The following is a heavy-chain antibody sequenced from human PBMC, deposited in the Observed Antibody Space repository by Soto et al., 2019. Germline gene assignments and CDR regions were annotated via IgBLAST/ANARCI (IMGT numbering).Heavy chain of an antibody. V-gene: IGHV3-23*01. CDR3: VNLGTMGVFDA. CDR1: GFTFSSFA. CDR2: ITFRGDYT. J-gene: IGHJ4*02. Sequence: EVQLLESGGGLVQPGGYLSFSCGASGFTFSSFAMSWVRQAPGKGLEWLAGITFRGDYTYYADSVKGRVTLSRDNSRTPLDVVSNSLQVQDTALCKSVNLGTMGVFDAWGQGNLLTVPS. D-gene: IGHD3-10*01.